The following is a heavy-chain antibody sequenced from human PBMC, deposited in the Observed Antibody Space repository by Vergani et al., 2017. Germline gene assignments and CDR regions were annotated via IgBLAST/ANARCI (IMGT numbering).Heavy chain of an antibody. D-gene: IGHD3-22*01. CDR2: ISAYNVNT. J-gene: IGHJ6*02. Sequence: QVQLVQSGAEVKKPGASVKVSCKASGYTFTSYGISWVRQAPGQGLEWMGWISAYNVNTNYAQKLQGRVTMTTDTSTSTAYMELRSLRSDDTAVYYCARWYYYDSSGYYYPDYYYGMDVWGQGTTVTVSS. CDR1: GYTFTSYG. V-gene: IGHV1-18*01. CDR3: ARWYYYDSSGYYYPDYYYGMDV.